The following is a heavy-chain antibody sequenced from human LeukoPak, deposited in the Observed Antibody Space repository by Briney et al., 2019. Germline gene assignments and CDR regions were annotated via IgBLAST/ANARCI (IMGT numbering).Heavy chain of an antibody. V-gene: IGHV3-23*01. Sequence: GGSLRLSCAASGFTFSSYAMSWIRQAPGKGLEWVSDITSSGDSTYYADSVKGRFTISRDNPKNTLYLQMNSLRAEDTAIYYCVKEYFGFAFDYWGQGTVVTVSS. D-gene: IGHD3-9*01. CDR3: VKEYFGFAFDY. CDR1: GFTFSSYA. CDR2: ITSSGDST. J-gene: IGHJ4*02.